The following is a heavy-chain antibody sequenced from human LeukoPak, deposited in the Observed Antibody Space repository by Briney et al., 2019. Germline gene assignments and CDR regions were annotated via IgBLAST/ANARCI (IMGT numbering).Heavy chain of an antibody. D-gene: IGHD2-8*02. V-gene: IGHV4-31*03. CDR1: GGSISGGAYY. J-gene: IGHJ4*02. CDR3: ARWQYWDTGGYFDY. CDR2: IFYSGNT. Sequence: SQTLSLTCTVSGGSISGGAYYWSWIRQHPGKGLERIAYIFYSGNTYYNPSLKSRVTISVDTSKNQFSLKLSSVTAADTAVYYCARWQYWDTGGYFDYWGQGTLVTVSS.